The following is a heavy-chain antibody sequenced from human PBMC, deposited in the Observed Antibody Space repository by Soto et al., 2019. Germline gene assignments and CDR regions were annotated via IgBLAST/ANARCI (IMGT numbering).Heavy chain of an antibody. D-gene: IGHD6-13*01. V-gene: IGHV1-69*08. CDR3: ARDLAAAGISPY. J-gene: IGHJ4*02. Sequence: QVQLVQSGAEVKKPGSSVKVSCKASGGTFSSYTISWVRQAPGQGLEWMGRIIPILGIANYAQKFQGRVTITADKSTRTAYMELSSLRSEDTAVYYCARDLAAAGISPYWGQGTLVTVSS. CDR2: IIPILGIA. CDR1: GGTFSSYT.